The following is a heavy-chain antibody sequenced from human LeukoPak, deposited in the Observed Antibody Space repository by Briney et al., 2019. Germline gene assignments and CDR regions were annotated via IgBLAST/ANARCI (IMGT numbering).Heavy chain of an antibody. CDR2: ISGSGGST. CDR1: GFTFSPFA. D-gene: IGHD3-3*01. J-gene: IGHJ6*04. CDR3: AKGTFSITIFGVVDLDV. V-gene: IGHV3-23*01. Sequence: GGSLRLSCAASGFTFSPFAMNWVRQAPGKGLEWVSGISGSGGSTYYADSVKGRFTISRDNSKNTLYLQMNSLRAEDTAVYYCAKGTFSITIFGVVDLDVWGKGTTVTVSS.